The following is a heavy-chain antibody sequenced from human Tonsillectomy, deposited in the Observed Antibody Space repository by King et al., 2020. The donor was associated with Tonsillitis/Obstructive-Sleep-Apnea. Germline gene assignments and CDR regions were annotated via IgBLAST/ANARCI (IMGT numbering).Heavy chain of an antibody. CDR3: ARDRDRVDYYDSSGYYYHDAFDI. V-gene: IGHV1-18*01. J-gene: IGHJ3*02. D-gene: IGHD3-22*01. CDR2: ISAYNGNT. Sequence: QLVQSGAEVKKPGASVRVSCKASGYTFTSYGISWVRQAPGQGLEWMGWISAYNGNTNYAQKHQGRVTMTTDTSTRTAYMELRSLGSDDTAVYYCARDRDRVDYYDSSGYYYHDAFDIWGQGTMVTVSS. CDR1: GYTFTSYG.